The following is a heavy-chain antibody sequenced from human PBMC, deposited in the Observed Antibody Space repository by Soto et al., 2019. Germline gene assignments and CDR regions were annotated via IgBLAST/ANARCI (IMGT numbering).Heavy chain of an antibody. J-gene: IGHJ6*02. Sequence: SQTLSLPCAISRDSVSSNSAAWNWIRQSPSRGLEWLGRTYYRSKWYNEYAVSVKSRIPINPDTSKNQFSLQLNSVTPEDTAVYYCARETAAAGTSGMEVWGQGTTVTVSS. CDR1: RDSVSSNSAA. V-gene: IGHV6-1*01. D-gene: IGHD6-13*01. CDR2: TYYRSKWYN. CDR3: ARETAAAGTSGMEV.